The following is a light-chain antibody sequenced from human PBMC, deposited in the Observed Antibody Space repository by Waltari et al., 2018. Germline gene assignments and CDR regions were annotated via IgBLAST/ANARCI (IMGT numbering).Light chain of an antibody. J-gene: IGKJ4*01. CDR1: QTINNNV. Sequence: RASQTINNNVLVWYQQKPGQAPSRLIHGAASRATGFPDRFSGSGSGTDFTLTISRLEPEDVAVYYCQQYDGSILTFGGGTKVEI. V-gene: IGKV3-20*01. CDR3: QQYDGSILT. CDR2: GAA.